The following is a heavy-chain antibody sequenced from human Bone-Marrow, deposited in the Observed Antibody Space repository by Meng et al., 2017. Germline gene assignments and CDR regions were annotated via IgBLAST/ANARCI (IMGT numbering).Heavy chain of an antibody. J-gene: IGHJ3*01. V-gene: IGHV1-69*04. D-gene: IGHD6-13*01. Sequence: SVKVSCKASGGTFSSYTISWLRQAPGQGLEWMGRIIPILGIANYAQKFQGRVTITADKSTSTAYKELSSLRSEDTAVYYCARDTYSSSWYLASAFDLWGQGTMVTVSS. CDR1: GGTFSSYT. CDR3: ARDTYSSSWYLASAFDL. CDR2: IIPILGIA.